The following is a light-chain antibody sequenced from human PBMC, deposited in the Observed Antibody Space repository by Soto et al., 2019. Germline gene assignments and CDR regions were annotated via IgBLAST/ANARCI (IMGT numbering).Light chain of an antibody. CDR2: EDR. CDR3: QSYDTSTPVV. CDR1: SGNIASSS. Sequence: NFMLTQPHSVSGSPGKTVTISCTRSSGNIASSSVQWYQQRPGSPPTTIIYEDRQRPSGVPDRFSGSIDASSNSASLTISGLKTEDEADYYCQSYDTSTPVVFGGGTKLTGL. V-gene: IGLV6-57*04. J-gene: IGLJ2*01.